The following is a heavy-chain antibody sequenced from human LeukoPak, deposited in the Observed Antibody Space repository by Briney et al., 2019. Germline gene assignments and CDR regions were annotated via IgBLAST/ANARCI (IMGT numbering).Heavy chain of an antibody. CDR3: ARDLVPGIAAAGTASGYDY. V-gene: IGHV1-2*02. D-gene: IGHD6-13*01. CDR1: GYTFTGYY. CDR2: INPNSGGT. J-gene: IGHJ4*02. Sequence: ASVKVSSKASGYTFTGYYMHWVRQAPGQGLEWMGWINPNSGGTNYAQKFQGRVTMTRDTSISTAYMELSRLRSDDTAVYYCARDLVPGIAAAGTASGYDYWGQGTLVTVSS.